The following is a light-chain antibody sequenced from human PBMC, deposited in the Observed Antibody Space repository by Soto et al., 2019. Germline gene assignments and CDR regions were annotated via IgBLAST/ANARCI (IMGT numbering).Light chain of an antibody. CDR3: QKCKVAPFT. Sequence: DIQMTKYPSTLSASVGDRVTITFRASQSIITSLAWYQQKPGKAPKLLIYKASSLQSGVPSRFSGSGSGTEFTLTISSLHPEDVATYYCQKCKVAPFTFGGGTKVDI. CDR2: KAS. V-gene: IGKV1-5*03. J-gene: IGKJ4*01. CDR1: QSIITS.